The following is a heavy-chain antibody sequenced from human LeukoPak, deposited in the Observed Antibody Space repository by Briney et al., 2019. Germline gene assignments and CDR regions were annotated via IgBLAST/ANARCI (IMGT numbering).Heavy chain of an antibody. D-gene: IGHD3-10*01. CDR3: ARLISGVGYFDY. CDR1: DGSISGYY. Sequence: SETLSLTCTVSDGSISGYYWSWIRQPPGKALEWIGYIHCSGSTNYNPSLKSRVTISVDTSKNHFSLKLSSVTAADTAVYYCARLISGVGYFDYWGQGTLVTASS. J-gene: IGHJ4*02. V-gene: IGHV4-59*08. CDR2: IHCSGST.